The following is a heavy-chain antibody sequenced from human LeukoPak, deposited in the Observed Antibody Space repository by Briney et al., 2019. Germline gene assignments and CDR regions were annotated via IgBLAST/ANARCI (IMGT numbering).Heavy chain of an antibody. CDR3: ARLEWLSHMDV. CDR1: GGSFSGYY. V-gene: IGHV4-34*01. Sequence: SETLSLTCAVYGGSFSGYYWSWIRQPPGKGLEWIGEINHSGSTNYNPSLKSRVTISVDTSKNQFSLKLSSVTAADTAVYYCARLEWLSHMDVWGKGTTVTVSS. J-gene: IGHJ6*03. CDR2: INHSGST. D-gene: IGHD3-3*01.